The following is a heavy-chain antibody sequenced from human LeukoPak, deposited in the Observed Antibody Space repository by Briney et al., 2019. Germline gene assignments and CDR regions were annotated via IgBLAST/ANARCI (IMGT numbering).Heavy chain of an antibody. CDR3: ARLSSSAWNSFDF. V-gene: IGHV4-59*08. Sequence: LETLSLTCSVSGDSISTYHWSWIRQAPGKGLEWIGSMSYTGSTDYNPSVKSRVTISVDSSKKQFSLKLSSLTAADTAVYHCARLSSSAWNSFDFWGQGTLVTVSS. D-gene: IGHD2-2*01. CDR2: MSYTGST. J-gene: IGHJ4*02. CDR1: GDSISTYH.